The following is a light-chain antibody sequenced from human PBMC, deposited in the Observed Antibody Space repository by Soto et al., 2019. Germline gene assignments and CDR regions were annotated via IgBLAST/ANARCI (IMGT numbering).Light chain of an antibody. CDR2: GAS. V-gene: IGKV3-15*01. CDR3: QQYKNWPPT. CDR1: QSVSSN. J-gene: IGKJ1*01. Sequence: ELVITQSPATLSVSPGERATLSCRASQSVSSNLAWYQQKPGQAPRLLIYGASTRATGIPARFSGSVSGTEFTLTISSLKSEDCAVDEGQQYKNWPPTFGQGTKVDNK.